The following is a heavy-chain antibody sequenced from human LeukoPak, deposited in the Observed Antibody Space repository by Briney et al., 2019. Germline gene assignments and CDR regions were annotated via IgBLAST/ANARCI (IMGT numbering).Heavy chain of an antibody. CDR2: IYPRDSDT. D-gene: IGHD2-2*01. CDR1: GYSSTSYW. CDR3: AVSAALPAIRGFDY. Sequence: PGESLKISCKGSGYSSTSYWIGWVRQMPGKGPEWMGIIYPRDSDTRYSPSFHGQVTISVDKSISTAYLQWSSLKDSDTAMYYCAVSAALPAIRGFDYWGQGTLVIVSS. V-gene: IGHV5-51*01. J-gene: IGHJ4*02.